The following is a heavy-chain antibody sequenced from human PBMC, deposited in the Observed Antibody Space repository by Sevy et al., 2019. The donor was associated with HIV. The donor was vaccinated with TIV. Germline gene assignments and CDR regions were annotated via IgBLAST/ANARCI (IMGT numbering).Heavy chain of an antibody. CDR1: EYSFRTYW. D-gene: IGHD4-17*01. Sequence: GESLKISCKGSEYSFRTYWIGWVRQMPGKGLEWMGIIYPDDSDTRYSPSFQGQVTISADKSINTAYLQWNSLRASDSAMYYCARHHASYGVTGYYYYSGLDVWGQGTTVTDSS. CDR3: ARHHASYGVTGYYYYSGLDV. V-gene: IGHV5-51*01. J-gene: IGHJ6*02. CDR2: IYPDDSDT.